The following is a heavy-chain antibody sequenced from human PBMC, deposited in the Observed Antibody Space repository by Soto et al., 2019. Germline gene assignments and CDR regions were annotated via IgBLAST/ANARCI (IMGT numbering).Heavy chain of an antibody. J-gene: IGHJ4*02. V-gene: IGHV3-23*01. CDR3: AKGRGGPYTIFGVVDY. CDR1: GFTFRSYA. D-gene: IGHD3-3*01. Sequence: GGSLRLSCAASGFTFRSYAMSWVRQAPGKGLEWVSAISGSGGSTYYADSVKGRFTISRDNSKTTLYLQMNSLRAEDTAVYYCAKGRGGPYTIFGVVDYWGQGTLVTVSS. CDR2: ISGSGGST.